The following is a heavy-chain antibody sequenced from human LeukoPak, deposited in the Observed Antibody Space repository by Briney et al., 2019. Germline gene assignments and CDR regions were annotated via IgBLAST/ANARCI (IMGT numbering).Heavy chain of an antibody. CDR3: ARDSCSSTSCSDY. V-gene: IGHV1-46*01. D-gene: IGHD2-2*01. CDR1: GGTFTSYY. Sequence: GASVTVSCKASGGTFTSYYMHWVRQAPGQGLEWMGIINPSGGSTSYAQKFQGRVTMTRDTSTSTAYMELSSLRSEDTAVYYCARDSCSSTSCSDYWGQGTLVTVSS. J-gene: IGHJ4*02. CDR2: INPSGGST.